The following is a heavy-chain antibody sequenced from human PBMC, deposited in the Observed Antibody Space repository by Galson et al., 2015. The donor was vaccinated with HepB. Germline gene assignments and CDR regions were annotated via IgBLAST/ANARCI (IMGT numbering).Heavy chain of an antibody. J-gene: IGHJ6*02. D-gene: IGHD6-19*01. V-gene: IGHV4-31*03. CDR3: ARTIAVAGIYKYSAMDV. CDR1: GASMKSNDYY. Sequence: LSLTCTVSGASMKSNDYYWSWIRQHPGKGLEWIGYIQVSGSTYYNPSLESRVIMSVDTSKNQFSLRVRSVTAADTAVYYCARTIAVAGIYKYSAMDVWGQGATVIVSS. CDR2: IQVSGST.